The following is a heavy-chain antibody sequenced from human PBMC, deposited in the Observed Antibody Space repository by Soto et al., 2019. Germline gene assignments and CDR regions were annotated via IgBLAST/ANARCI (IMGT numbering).Heavy chain of an antibody. CDR3: AKFIAATRGAFDI. V-gene: IGHV3-30*18. CDR1: GFTFSSYG. Sequence: PGGSLRLSCAASGFTFSSYGMHWVRQAPGKGLEWVAVISYDGSNKYYADSVKGRFTISRDNSKNTLYLQMNSLRAEDTAVYYCAKFIAATRGAFDIWGQGTMVTVSS. D-gene: IGHD6-13*01. CDR2: ISYDGSNK. J-gene: IGHJ3*02.